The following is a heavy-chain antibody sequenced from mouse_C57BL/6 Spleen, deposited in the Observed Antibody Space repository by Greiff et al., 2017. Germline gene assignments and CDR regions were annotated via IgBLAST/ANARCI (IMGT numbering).Heavy chain of an antibody. CDR1: GYTFTSYW. CDR2: INPSNGGT. D-gene: IGHD1-1*01. CDR3: ARGNYGSQYLYYYAMDD. J-gene: IGHJ4*01. V-gene: IGHV1-53*01. Sequence: QVQLQQPGTELVKPGASVKLSCKASGYTFTSYWMHWVKQRPGQGLEWIGNINPSNGGTNYNEKFKSKATLTVDKSSSTAYMQLSSLTSEDSAVYYCARGNYGSQYLYYYAMDDWGQGTSVTVSS.